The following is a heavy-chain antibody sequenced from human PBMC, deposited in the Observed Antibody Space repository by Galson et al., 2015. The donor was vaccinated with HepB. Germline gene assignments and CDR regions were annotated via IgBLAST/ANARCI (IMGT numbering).Heavy chain of an antibody. D-gene: IGHD4-17*01. J-gene: IGHJ4*02. Sequence: LRLSCAASGFTFNTYAMNWVRQAPGKGLEWVSAISASGISTYYADSVRGRFTISRDNSKNTLYLQMDIVEAEDTAIYYCAKDGTYYDYGDSYFDSWDQGALVSVST. CDR3: AKDGTYYDYGDSYFDS. CDR1: GFTFNTYA. V-gene: IGHV3-23*01. CDR2: ISASGIST.